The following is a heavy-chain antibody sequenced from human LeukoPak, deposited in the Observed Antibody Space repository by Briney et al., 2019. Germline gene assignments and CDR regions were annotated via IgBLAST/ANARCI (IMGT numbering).Heavy chain of an antibody. J-gene: IGHJ4*02. CDR1: GFTFSHYA. Sequence: GGSLRLSCSASGFTFSHYAMHWVRQAPGKGLEYVSAISGNGGSTYYADSAKARFTISRDNSKNTLYLQMSSLRVEDTAVYYCVSGYSYGQGYWGPGTLVTVSS. CDR2: ISGNGGST. CDR3: VSGYSYGQGY. V-gene: IGHV3-64D*06. D-gene: IGHD5-18*01.